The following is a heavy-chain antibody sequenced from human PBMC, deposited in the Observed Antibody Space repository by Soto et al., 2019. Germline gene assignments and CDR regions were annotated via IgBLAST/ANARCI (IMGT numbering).Heavy chain of an antibody. J-gene: IGHJ5*02. Sequence: QLQLQESGPGLVKPSETLSLTCTVSGGSISTYYWNWIRQPPGKGLEWIGDIYYSGRTNYNPSLKSRVAISVNMSKNQFSLNLSSVTAADTAGYYCARGRGYSGQRRGWFDPWGQGTLVTVSS. V-gene: IGHV4-59*01. D-gene: IGHD5-12*01. CDR1: GGSISTYY. CDR2: IYYSGRT. CDR3: ARGRGYSGQRRGWFDP.